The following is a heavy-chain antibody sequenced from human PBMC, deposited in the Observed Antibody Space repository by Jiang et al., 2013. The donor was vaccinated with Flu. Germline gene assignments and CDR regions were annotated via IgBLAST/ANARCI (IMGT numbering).Heavy chain of an antibody. J-gene: IGHJ4*02. CDR3: ARARRKEPHRPTRLDY. D-gene: IGHD1-14*01. Sequence: LLKPSETLSLTCAVYGGSFSGYYWSWIRQPPGKGLEWIGEINHSGSTNYNPSLKSRVTISVDTSKNQFSLKLSSVTAADTAVYYCARARRKEPHRPTRLDYWGQGTLVTVSS. CDR1: GGSFSGYY. V-gene: IGHV4-34*01. CDR2: INHSGST.